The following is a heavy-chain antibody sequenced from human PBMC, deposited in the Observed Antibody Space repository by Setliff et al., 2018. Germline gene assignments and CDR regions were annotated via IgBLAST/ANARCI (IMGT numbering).Heavy chain of an antibody. D-gene: IGHD2-21*01. V-gene: IGHV3-74*01. J-gene: IGHJ6*02. CDR1: GFTFSRYW. CDR3: TRDIVVFTDIDYYYSGMDV. CDR2: INGDGSVA. Sequence: GGSLRLSCVASGFTFSRYWMSWVRQAPGKGLEWVARINGDGSVANYADAVKGRFTISRDNAKNTLSLQMNTLKAEDTAVYYCTRDIVVFTDIDYYYSGMDVWGQGTAVTVSS.